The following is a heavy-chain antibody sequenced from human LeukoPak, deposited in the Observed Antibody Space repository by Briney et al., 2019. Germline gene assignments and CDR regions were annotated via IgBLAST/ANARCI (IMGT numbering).Heavy chain of an antibody. D-gene: IGHD3-3*01. CDR2: IYYSGST. Sequence: SETLTLTCTVSGGSISSYYWSWIRQPPGKGLEWIGYIYYSGSTNYNPSLKSRVTISVDTSKNQFSLKLSSVTAADTAVYYCARHVYDFWSGYYNYYMDVWGKGTTVTVSS. J-gene: IGHJ6*03. V-gene: IGHV4-59*08. CDR3: ARHVYDFWSGYYNYYMDV. CDR1: GGSISSYY.